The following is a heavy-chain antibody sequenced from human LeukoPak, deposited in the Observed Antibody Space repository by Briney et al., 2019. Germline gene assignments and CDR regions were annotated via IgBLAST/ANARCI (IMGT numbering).Heavy chain of an antibody. CDR2: ISYDGSNQ. Sequence: GGSLRLSCAGSGFTFSNYGMHWVRQAPGKGLEWVAVISYDGSNQYYADSVKGRFTISRDNSKNTLYLQMNSLRAEDTAVYYCARDLRGNYYDSSGYNDYWGQGTLVTVSS. CDR1: GFTFSNYG. J-gene: IGHJ4*02. CDR3: ARDLRGNYYDSSGYNDY. D-gene: IGHD3-22*01. V-gene: IGHV3-30*03.